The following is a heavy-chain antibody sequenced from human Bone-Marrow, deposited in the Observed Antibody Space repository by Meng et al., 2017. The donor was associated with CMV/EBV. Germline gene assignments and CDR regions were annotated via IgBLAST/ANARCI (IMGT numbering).Heavy chain of an antibody. CDR1: GGSISSSSYY. D-gene: IGHD2/OR15-2a*01. V-gene: IGHV4-39*07. J-gene: IGHJ4*02. Sequence: SETLSLTCTVSGGSISSSSYYWGWIRQPPGKGLEWIGSIYYSGSTYYNPSLKSRVTISVDTSKNQFSLDLTSVAAADTAVYYCARARISPGTYVDYWGQGTLVTVSS. CDR3: ARARISPGTYVDY. CDR2: IYYSGST.